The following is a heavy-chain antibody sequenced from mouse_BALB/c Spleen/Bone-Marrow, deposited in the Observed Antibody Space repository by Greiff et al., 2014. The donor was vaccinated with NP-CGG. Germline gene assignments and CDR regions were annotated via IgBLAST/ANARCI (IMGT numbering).Heavy chain of an antibody. J-gene: IGHJ3*01. V-gene: IGHV14-3*02. CDR2: IDPANGNT. D-gene: IGHD1-1*01. CDR1: GFNIKDTY. Sequence: VQLKESGAELVKPGASVKLSCTASGFNIKDTYMHWVKQRPEQGLEWIGRIDPANGNTKYDPKFQGKATITADTSSNTAYLQLSIRTSEDAAVDDCASYYYGSSGFAYWGQGTLVTVSA. CDR3: ASYYYGSSGFAY.